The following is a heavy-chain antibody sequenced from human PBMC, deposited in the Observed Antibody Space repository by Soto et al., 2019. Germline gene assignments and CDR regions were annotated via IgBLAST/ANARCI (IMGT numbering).Heavy chain of an antibody. CDR2: ISYHGNDK. CDR3: AKDLLHNTVTTCGS. Sequence: QVQVVESGGGVVQPGRSLRLSCAASGFTFSSYGMHWVRQAPGKGLEWVAVISYHGNDKYYADSVKGRFTISRDNFKSRLYLQMSGLRAEDTAIYFCAKDLLHNTVTTCGSWGKGTLVTVSS. D-gene: IGHD4-17*01. V-gene: IGHV3-30*18. CDR1: GFTFSSYG. J-gene: IGHJ5*02.